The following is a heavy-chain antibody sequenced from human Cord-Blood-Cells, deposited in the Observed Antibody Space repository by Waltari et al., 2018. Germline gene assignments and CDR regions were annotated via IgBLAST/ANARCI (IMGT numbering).Heavy chain of an antibody. V-gene: IGHV3-21*01. D-gene: IGHD3-10*01. CDR1: GFTFSSYS. CDR3: ARSGYFGDAFDI. Sequence: EVQLVESGGGLVKPGGSLRLSCAASGFTFSSYSMNWVRQAPGKGLEWVSSISSSSSYIYYADSVKGRFTISRDNAKNSLYLQMNSLRADDTAVYYCARSGYFGDAFDIWGQGTMVTVSS. CDR2: ISSSSSYI. J-gene: IGHJ3*02.